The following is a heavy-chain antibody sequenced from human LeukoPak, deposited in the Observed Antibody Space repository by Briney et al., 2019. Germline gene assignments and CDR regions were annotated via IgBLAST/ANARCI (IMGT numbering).Heavy chain of an antibody. D-gene: IGHD6-19*01. J-gene: IGHJ4*02. CDR1: GFTFSSYS. Sequence: GGFLRLSCAASGFTFSSYSMNWVRQAPGKGLEWVSSISSSSSYIYYADSVKGRFTISRDNAKNSLYLQTNSLRAEDTAVYYCASELGSGWSSPGADWGQGTLVTVSS. CDR2: ISSSSSYI. V-gene: IGHV3-21*01. CDR3: ASELGSGWSSPGAD.